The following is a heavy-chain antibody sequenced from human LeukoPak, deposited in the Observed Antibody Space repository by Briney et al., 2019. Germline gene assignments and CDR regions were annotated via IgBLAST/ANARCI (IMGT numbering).Heavy chain of an antibody. J-gene: IGHJ4*02. CDR2: IIPILGIA. CDR3: ARGLFPDVGALLFDY. D-gene: IGHD1-26*01. V-gene: IGHV1-69*02. CDR1: GGTFSSYT. Sequence: GASVKVSCTASGGTFSSYTISWVRQAPGQGLEWMGRIIPILGIANYAQKFQGRVTITADKSTSTAYMELSSLRSEDTAVYYCARGLFPDVGALLFDYWGQGTLVTVSS.